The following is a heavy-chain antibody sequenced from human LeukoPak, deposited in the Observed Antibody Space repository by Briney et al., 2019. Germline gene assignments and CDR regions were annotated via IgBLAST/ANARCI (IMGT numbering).Heavy chain of an antibody. CDR2: IYTSGST. Sequence: PSETLSLTCTVFGGSISSYYWSWIRQPAGKGLEWIGRIYTSGSTNYNPSLKSRVTMSVDTSKNQFSLKLSSVTAADTAVYYCARDREDTAMVTWFDPWGQGTLVTVSS. D-gene: IGHD5-18*01. CDR1: GGSISSYY. J-gene: IGHJ5*02. CDR3: ARDREDTAMVTWFDP. V-gene: IGHV4-4*07.